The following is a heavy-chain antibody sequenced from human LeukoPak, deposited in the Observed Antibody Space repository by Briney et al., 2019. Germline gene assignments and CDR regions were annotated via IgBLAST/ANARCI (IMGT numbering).Heavy chain of an antibody. J-gene: IGHJ4*02. CDR2: INTSGPT. V-gene: IGHV4-4*07. CDR3: ASSSWKKTFDY. Sequence: SETLSLTCSASGGSITFYYWNWIRQPAGKGLEWIGRINTSGPTNYNPSLKSRVTMSIDTSHKKYSLNLTSVTAADTAVYYCASSSWKKTFDYWGQGALVTVSS. CDR1: GGSITFYY. D-gene: IGHD1-1*01.